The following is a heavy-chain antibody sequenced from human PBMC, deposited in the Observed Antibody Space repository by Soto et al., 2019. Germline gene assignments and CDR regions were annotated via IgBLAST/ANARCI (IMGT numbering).Heavy chain of an antibody. Sequence: SETLSLTCTVSGGSISSSSYYWGWIRQPPGKGLEWIGSIYYSGSTYYNPSLKSRVTISVDTSKNQFSLKLSSVTAADTAVYYCARRVVVAATSLDNWFDPWGQGTLVTVSS. V-gene: IGHV4-39*01. CDR1: GGSISSSSYY. CDR3: ARRVVVAATSLDNWFDP. CDR2: IYYSGST. J-gene: IGHJ5*02. D-gene: IGHD2-15*01.